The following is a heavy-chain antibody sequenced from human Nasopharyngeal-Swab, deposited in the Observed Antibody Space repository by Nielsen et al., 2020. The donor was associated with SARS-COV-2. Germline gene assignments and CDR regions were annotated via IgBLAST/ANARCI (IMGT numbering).Heavy chain of an antibody. CDR1: GFTFSSYW. CDR3: ARVDVHDAFDI. D-gene: IGHD3-16*01. Sequence: GESLKISCAASGFTFSSYWMHWVRQAPGEGLVWVSRMNSDGSRTNYADSVKGRFTISRDNAKKTLCLQMNSLRAEDTAVYYCARVDVHDAFDIWGQGTMVTVSS. V-gene: IGHV3-74*01. J-gene: IGHJ3*02. CDR2: MNSDGSRT.